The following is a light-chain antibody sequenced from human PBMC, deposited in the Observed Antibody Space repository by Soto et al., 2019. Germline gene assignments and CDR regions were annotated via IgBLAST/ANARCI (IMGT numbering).Light chain of an antibody. CDR1: SSDVGGYNY. Sequence: QSARTQPRAVSGSPGQSVTISCTGTSSDVGGYNYVSWYQQHPGKAPKLMIYDVSKRPSGVPDRFSGSKSGNTASLTISGLQAEDEADYYCCSYAGSYPYVLGTGTKVTVL. J-gene: IGLJ1*01. CDR3: CSYAGSYPYV. V-gene: IGLV2-11*01. CDR2: DVS.